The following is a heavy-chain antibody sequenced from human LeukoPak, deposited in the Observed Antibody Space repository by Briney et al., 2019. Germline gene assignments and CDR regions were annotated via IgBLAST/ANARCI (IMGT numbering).Heavy chain of an antibody. CDR2: IYTSGST. CDR3: ARFRSSSYNWFDP. J-gene: IGHJ5*02. D-gene: IGHD6-6*01. V-gene: IGHV4-4*09. CDR1: GGSISSYY. Sequence: SETLSLTSTVSGGSISSYYWSWIRQPPGKGLEWIGYIYTSGSTNYNPSLKSRVTISVDTSKNQFSLKLSSVTAADTAVYYCARFRSSSYNWFDPWGQGTLVTVSS.